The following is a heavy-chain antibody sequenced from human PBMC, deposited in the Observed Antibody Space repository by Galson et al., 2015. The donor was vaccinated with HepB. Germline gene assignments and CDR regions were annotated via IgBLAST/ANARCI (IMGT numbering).Heavy chain of an antibody. CDR1: GFTFSSYG. J-gene: IGHJ4*02. V-gene: IGHV3-30*18. CDR3: AKVRGPYSSSWYWAGERELAY. D-gene: IGHD6-13*01. Sequence: SLRLSCAASGFTFSSYGMHWVRQAPGKGLEWVAVISYDGSNKYYADSVKGRFTISRDNSKNTLYLQMNSLRAEDTAVYYCAKVRGPYSSSWYWAGERELAYWAQGTLVTVSS. CDR2: ISYDGSNK.